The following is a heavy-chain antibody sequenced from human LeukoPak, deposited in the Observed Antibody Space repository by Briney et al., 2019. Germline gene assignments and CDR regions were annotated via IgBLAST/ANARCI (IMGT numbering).Heavy chain of an antibody. D-gene: IGHD3-22*01. V-gene: IGHV1-18*01. CDR2: ISAYNGNT. CDR3: ARRSLYYYDSSDPVDY. CDR1: GYTFTSYG. Sequence: ASVKVSCKASGYTFTSYGISWVRQAPGQGLEWMGWISAYNGNTNYAQKLQGRVTMTPGTSTSTAYMELRSLRSDDKAVYYCARRSLYYYDSSDPVDYWGQGTLVTVSS. J-gene: IGHJ4*02.